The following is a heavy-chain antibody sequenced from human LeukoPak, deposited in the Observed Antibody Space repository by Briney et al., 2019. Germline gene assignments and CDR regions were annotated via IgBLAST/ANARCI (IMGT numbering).Heavy chain of an antibody. CDR1: GGSISSYY. CDR2: IYYSGST. CDR3: ARRSGGYADY. V-gene: IGHV4-59*08. D-gene: IGHD3-16*01. J-gene: IGHJ4*02. Sequence: SETLSLTCTVSGGSISSYYWSWIRQPPGKGLEWIGYIYYSGSTSYNPPLKSRVTISVDTSKNQFSLKLSSVTAADTAVYYCARRSGGYADYWGQGTLVTVSS.